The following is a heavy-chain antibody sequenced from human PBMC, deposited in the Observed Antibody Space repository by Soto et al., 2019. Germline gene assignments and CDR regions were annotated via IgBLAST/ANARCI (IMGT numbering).Heavy chain of an antibody. V-gene: IGHV3-74*01. J-gene: IGHJ4*02. CDR3: ARGAVAGNYFDD. CDR2: INGEGSTR. Sequence: EVQLVESGGDLVQPGGALSLSCVASGFTFSSYWMHWVRQAPGKGPVWVSRINGEGSTRSYADSVRGRFTISRDNAKNTLYLQMNSLRDEDTAVYYCARGAVAGNYFDDWGQGTLVTVFS. D-gene: IGHD6-19*01. CDR1: GFTFSSYW.